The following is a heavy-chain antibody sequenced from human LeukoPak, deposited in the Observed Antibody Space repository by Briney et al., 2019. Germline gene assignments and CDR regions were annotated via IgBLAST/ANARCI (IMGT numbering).Heavy chain of an antibody. CDR2: IYSGGTT. CDR1: GFTVSSSY. Sequence: GGSLRLSCAASGFTVSSSYMSWVRQAPGKGLEWVSVIYSGGTTYYADSVKGRFTISRDNSKNTLYLQMNNLRAEDTAVYYCARTFLGRDGYKAHDAFDIWGQGTMVTVSS. D-gene: IGHD5-24*01. J-gene: IGHJ3*02. V-gene: IGHV3-53*01. CDR3: ARTFLGRDGYKAHDAFDI.